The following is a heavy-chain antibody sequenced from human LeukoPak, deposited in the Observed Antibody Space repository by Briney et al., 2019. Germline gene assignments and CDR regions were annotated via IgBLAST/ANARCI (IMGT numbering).Heavy chain of an antibody. CDR3: ARSVTTGANWFDP. CDR1: GGSISSGDYY. Sequence: SETLSLTCTVSGGSISSGDYYWSWIRQPPGKGLEWIGYIYYSGSTYYNPSLTSRVTISVDTSKPQFSLKLSSVTAADTAVYYCARSVTTGANWFDPWGQGTLVTVSS. V-gene: IGHV4-30-4*08. J-gene: IGHJ5*02. D-gene: IGHD4-11*01. CDR2: IYYSGST.